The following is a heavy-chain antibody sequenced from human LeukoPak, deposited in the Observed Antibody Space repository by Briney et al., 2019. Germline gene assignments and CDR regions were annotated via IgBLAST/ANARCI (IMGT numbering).Heavy chain of an antibody. CDR1: GFTFSSHW. CDR2: IKEDGSET. Sequence: GGSLRLSCVAPGFTFSSHWMTWVRQAPGKGLEWVANIKEDGSETYYVDSVKGRFTISRDNAKNSLYLQMNNLRAEDTAVYYCARDHLPFDFDYWGQGTLVTVSS. J-gene: IGHJ4*02. D-gene: IGHD3-10*01. V-gene: IGHV3-7*03. CDR3: ARDHLPFDFDY.